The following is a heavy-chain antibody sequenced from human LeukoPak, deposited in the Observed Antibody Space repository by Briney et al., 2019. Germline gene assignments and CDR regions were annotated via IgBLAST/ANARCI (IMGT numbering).Heavy chain of an antibody. D-gene: IGHD2-2*01. V-gene: IGHV4-34*01. CDR1: GGSFSGYY. Sequence: SETLSLTCAVRGGSFSGYYWSWIRQPPGRGLEWIGEISHSGSTNYNPSLKSRVTISEDTSKHHFSLKMRSVTAADTAVYYCARGYCSSTSCYDDAILYWGQGTLVTVSS. CDR2: ISHSGST. J-gene: IGHJ4*02. CDR3: ARGYCSSTSCYDDAILY.